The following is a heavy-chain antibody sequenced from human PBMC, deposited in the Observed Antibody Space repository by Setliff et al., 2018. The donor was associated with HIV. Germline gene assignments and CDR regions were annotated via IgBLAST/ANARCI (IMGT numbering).Heavy chain of an antibody. CDR2: IYTGGAT. D-gene: IGHD6-13*01. CDR1: GVTVSKNY. V-gene: IGHV3-66*02. CDR3: AKDLSWHSTSFY. J-gene: IGHJ4*02. Sequence: PGGSLRLSCAASGVTVSKNYMSWVRQAPGKGLEWASVIYTGGATFYADSVKARFTISRDNSRNTLYLQMNSLRAEDTAVYYCAKDLSWHSTSFYWGQGTLVTVSS.